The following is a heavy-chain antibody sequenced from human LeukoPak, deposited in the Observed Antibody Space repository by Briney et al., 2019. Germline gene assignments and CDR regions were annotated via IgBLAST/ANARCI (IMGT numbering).Heavy chain of an antibody. CDR3: ARDAYSSGWSHYYYYGMDV. Sequence: PGGSLRLSCAASGFAFSSNWMHWVRQTPGKGLVWVSRINSGGSGTSYADSVKGRFTISRDNSKNTLYLQMNSLRAEDTAVYYCARDAYSSGWSHYYYYGMDVWGQGTTVTVSS. D-gene: IGHD6-19*01. CDR1: GFAFSSNW. J-gene: IGHJ6*02. CDR2: INSGGSGT. V-gene: IGHV3-74*01.